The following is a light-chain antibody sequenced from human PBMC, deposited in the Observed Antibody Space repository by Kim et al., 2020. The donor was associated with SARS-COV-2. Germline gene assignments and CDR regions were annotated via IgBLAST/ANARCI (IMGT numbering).Light chain of an antibody. CDR2: SDN. CDR1: SSNIGSNT. CDR3: AAWDDSLNGRGV. Sequence: QRVTISCSGSSSNIGSNTVSWYQQFPGTAPKLLIYSDNQRPSGVPDRFSASKSGSSASLAISGLQSDDEADYYCAAWDDSLNGRGVFGGGTQLIVL. V-gene: IGLV1-44*01. J-gene: IGLJ3*02.